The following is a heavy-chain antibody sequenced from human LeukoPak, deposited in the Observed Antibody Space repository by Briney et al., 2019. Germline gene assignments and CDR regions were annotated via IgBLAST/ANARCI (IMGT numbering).Heavy chain of an antibody. CDR1: GGTFSSYA. CDR3: AREHSRDGHPLAFDI. CDR2: IIPIFGTA. Sequence: SVKVSCKASGGTFSSYAISWVRQAPGQGLEWMGRIIPIFGTANYAQKFQGRVTITTDESTSTAYMELSSLRSEDTAVYYCAREHSRDGHPLAFDIWGPRTMVTVSS. V-gene: IGHV1-69*05. D-gene: IGHD5-24*01. J-gene: IGHJ3*02.